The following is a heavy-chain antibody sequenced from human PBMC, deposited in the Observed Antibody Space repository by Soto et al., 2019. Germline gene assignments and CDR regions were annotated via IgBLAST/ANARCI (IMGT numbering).Heavy chain of an antibody. CDR2: INAYSGGT. D-gene: IGHD6-19*01. J-gene: IGHJ4*02. CDR1: GYTFTDDY. Sequence: QVQLVQSGAEVKKPGASVKVSCKASGYTFTDDYMHWVRQAPGQGLEWMGWINAYSGGTNYPQKFQGRVTMTRDTSISTVYMELSSLRSDDTAVYYCASGSSSNWPDFWGRGTLVTVSS. V-gene: IGHV1-2*02. CDR3: ASGSSSNWPDF.